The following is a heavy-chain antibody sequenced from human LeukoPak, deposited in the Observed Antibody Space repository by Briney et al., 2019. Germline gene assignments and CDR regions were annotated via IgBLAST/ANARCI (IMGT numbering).Heavy chain of an antibody. CDR1: GFTFSSYG. CDR3: AKGRDSSGYYRGVDY. Sequence: PGGSLRLSCAAPGFTFSSYGIHWVRQAPGKGLEWVAFIRYDGSNKYYADSVKGRFTISRDNSKNTLYLQMNSLRAEDTAVYYCAKGRDSSGYYRGVDYWGQGTMVTVSS. V-gene: IGHV3-30*02. D-gene: IGHD3-22*01. CDR2: IRYDGSNK. J-gene: IGHJ4*02.